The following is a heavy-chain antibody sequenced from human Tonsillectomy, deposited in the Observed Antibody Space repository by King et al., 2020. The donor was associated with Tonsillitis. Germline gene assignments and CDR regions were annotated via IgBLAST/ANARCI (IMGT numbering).Heavy chain of an antibody. Sequence: QLQESGPGLVKPSETLSLTCTVSGGSLSTNNYYWTWIRQPPGKGLEWIGTIYYIGNTYYNPSLKSRGTISVDTSKNQFSLKLTSVTAADTAVYYCARHIGGGSWNDPWGQGTLVMVSS. J-gene: IGHJ5*02. CDR2: IYYIGNT. CDR1: GGSLSTNNYY. V-gene: IGHV4-39*01. D-gene: IGHD2-15*01. CDR3: ARHIGGGSWNDP.